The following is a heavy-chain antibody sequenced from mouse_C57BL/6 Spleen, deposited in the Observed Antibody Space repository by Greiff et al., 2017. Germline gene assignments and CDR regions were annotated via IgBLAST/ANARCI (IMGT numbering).Heavy chain of an antibody. Sequence: VQLQQSGPELVKPGASVKIPCKASGYTFTDYNMDWVKQSHGKSLEWIGDINPNNGGTIYNQKFKGKATLTVDKSSSTAYMELRSLSSEDTAVYYCARGSYPLYYAMDYWGQGTAVTVSS. CDR3: ARGSYPLYYAMDY. D-gene: IGHD2-12*01. V-gene: IGHV1-18*01. CDR1: GYTFTDYN. CDR2: INPNNGGT. J-gene: IGHJ4*01.